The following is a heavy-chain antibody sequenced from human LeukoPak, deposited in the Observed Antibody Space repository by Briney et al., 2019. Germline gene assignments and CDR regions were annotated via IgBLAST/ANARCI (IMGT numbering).Heavy chain of an antibody. CDR2: ISSSSSYI. CDR1: GFTFSSYS. Sequence: PGGSLRLSCAASGFTFSSYSMNWVRQAPGKGLEWVSSISSSSSYIYYADSVKGRFTISRDNAKNSLYLQMNSLRAEDTAVYYCAIVRWFGELLNYWGQGTLVTVSS. CDR3: AIVRWFGELLNY. V-gene: IGHV3-21*01. D-gene: IGHD3-10*01. J-gene: IGHJ4*02.